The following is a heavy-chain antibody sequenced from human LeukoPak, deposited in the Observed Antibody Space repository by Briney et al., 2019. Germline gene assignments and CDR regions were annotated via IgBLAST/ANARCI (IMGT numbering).Heavy chain of an antibody. CDR3: AKDRVAAAGHRSSLDY. CDR2: ISGSGGST. D-gene: IGHD6-13*01. V-gene: IGHV3-23*01. Sequence: GGSLRLSCAASGFTFSSYGMSWVRQAPGKGLEWVSAISGSGGSTYYADSVKGRFTISRDNSKNTLYLQMNSLRAEDTAVYYCAKDRVAAAGHRSSLDYWGQGTLVTVSS. J-gene: IGHJ4*02. CDR1: GFTFSSYG.